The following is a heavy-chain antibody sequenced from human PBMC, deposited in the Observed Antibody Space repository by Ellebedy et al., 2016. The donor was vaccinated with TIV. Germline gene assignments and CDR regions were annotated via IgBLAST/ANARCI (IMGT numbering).Heavy chain of an antibody. Sequence: SQTLSLTCAISGDSVSSNSATWNWIRQSPSRGLEWLGMTYYRSKWYNDYAVSVKSRITIKSDTSKNQFSLQLNSVTPEDTAVYYCARVEENSSGWLSWFDPWGQGTLVTVSS. CDR2: TYYRSKWYN. J-gene: IGHJ5*02. V-gene: IGHV6-1*01. CDR3: ARVEENSSGWLSWFDP. D-gene: IGHD6-19*01. CDR1: GDSVSSNSAT.